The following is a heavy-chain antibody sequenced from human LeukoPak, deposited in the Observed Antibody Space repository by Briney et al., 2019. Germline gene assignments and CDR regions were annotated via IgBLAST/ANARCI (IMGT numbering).Heavy chain of an antibody. J-gene: IGHJ4*02. V-gene: IGHV4-39*01. CDR1: GGSISSTNYY. D-gene: IGHD3-10*01. Sequence: SETLSLTCTVSGGSISSTNYYWGWIRQPPGKGLEWIASICYSGRSYYNPSLASRVTISVDTSRNQFSLKLSSVTAADTAVYYCASKPILYHSGSHWYYFDYCGQGTLVTVSS. CDR2: ICYSGRS. CDR3: ASKPILYHSGSHWYYFDY.